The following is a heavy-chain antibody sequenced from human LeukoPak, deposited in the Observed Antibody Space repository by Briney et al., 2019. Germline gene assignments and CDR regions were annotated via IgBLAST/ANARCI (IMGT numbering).Heavy chain of an antibody. V-gene: IGHV1-24*01. CDR1: GYTLTELS. D-gene: IGHD2-15*01. Sequence: ASVKVSCKVSGYTLTELSMHWVRQAPGKGLEWMGGFDPEDGETIYAQKFQGRVTMTRDTSTSTVYMELSSLRSEDTAVYYCARVQFDCSGGSCYQHYFDYWGQGTLVTVSS. CDR2: FDPEDGET. J-gene: IGHJ4*02. CDR3: ARVQFDCSGGSCYQHYFDY.